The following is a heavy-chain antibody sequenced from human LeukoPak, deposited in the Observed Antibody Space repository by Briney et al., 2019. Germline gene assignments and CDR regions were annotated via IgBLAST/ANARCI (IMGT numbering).Heavy chain of an antibody. J-gene: IGHJ3*02. CDR3: ARAGYYDSSGYYYDLNAFDI. D-gene: IGHD3-22*01. V-gene: IGHV1-18*01. CDR2: ISAYNGNT. Sequence: ASVKVSCKASGYTFTSYAMNWVRQAPGQGLEWMGWISAYNGNTNYAQKLQGRVTMTTDTSTSTAYMELRSLRSDDTAVYYCARAGYYDSSGYYYDLNAFDIWGQGTMVTVSS. CDR1: GYTFTSYA.